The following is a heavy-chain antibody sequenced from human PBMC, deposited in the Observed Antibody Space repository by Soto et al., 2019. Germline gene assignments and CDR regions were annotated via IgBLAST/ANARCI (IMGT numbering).Heavy chain of an antibody. CDR3: ARLRTYDLMTAPDY. Sequence: SETLSLTCAVYGGSFSGYYWTWIRQPPGTGLEWIGEINHSGSTNYNPSLKSRVTISVDTSKDQFSLKLSSVTAADTAVYYCARLRTYDLMTAPDYWGQGTLVTVSS. V-gene: IGHV4-34*01. CDR1: GGSFSGYY. D-gene: IGHD2-21*02. J-gene: IGHJ4*02. CDR2: INHSGST.